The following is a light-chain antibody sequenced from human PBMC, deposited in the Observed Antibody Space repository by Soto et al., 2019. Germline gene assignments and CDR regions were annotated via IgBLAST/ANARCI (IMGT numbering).Light chain of an antibody. Sequence: DIQLTQSPSFLSASVGDRVTITCRASQGISSNLVWYHQKPGKAPKLLIYAASTLQSGVPSRFSGSGSGTEFTLTISSLQPEDFTTYYCQQLNSYPLTFGGGTKVEIK. CDR1: QGISSN. CDR3: QQLNSYPLT. J-gene: IGKJ4*01. V-gene: IGKV1-9*01. CDR2: AAS.